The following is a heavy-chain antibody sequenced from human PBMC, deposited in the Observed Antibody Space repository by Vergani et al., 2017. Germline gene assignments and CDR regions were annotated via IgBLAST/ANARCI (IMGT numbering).Heavy chain of an antibody. V-gene: IGHV1-69*01. Sequence: QVQLVQSGAEVKKPGSSVKVSCKASGGPFSSYAISWVRQAPGQGLEWMGGIIPIFGTANYAQKFQGRVTITADESTSTAYMELSSLRSEDTAVYYCARSGGELGILPSSFDYWGQGTLVTVSS. CDR2: IIPIFGTA. J-gene: IGHJ4*02. CDR3: ARSGGELGILPSSFDY. D-gene: IGHD7-27*01. CDR1: GGPFSSYA.